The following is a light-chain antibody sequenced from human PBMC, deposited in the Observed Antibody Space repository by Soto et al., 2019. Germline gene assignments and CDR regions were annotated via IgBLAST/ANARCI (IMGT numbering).Light chain of an antibody. CDR3: QSAHSCGTYVV. J-gene: IGLJ2*01. CDR1: ALPKQY. Sequence: SYELTQPPSMSLSPGQTARITCSGDALPKQYAYWYQKKPGQAPVLVIYKDTERPSGIPERFSGSSSGTAVTLTINGIQAEDEDDYYCQSAHSCGTYVVFGGGTKLTVL. CDR2: KDT. V-gene: IGLV3-25*03.